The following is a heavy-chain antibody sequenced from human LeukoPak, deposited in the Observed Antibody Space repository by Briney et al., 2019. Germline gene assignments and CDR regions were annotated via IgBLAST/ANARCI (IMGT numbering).Heavy chain of an antibody. Sequence: PGGSLRLSCAASGFTFSTYGIHWVRQAPGKGLEWVAVIWYDGSIKYYADSVKGRFTTSRDNAKNSLYLQMSSLRGDDTAVYYCVRSSSWSNFDYWGQGTLVTVSS. CDR3: VRSSSWSNFDY. D-gene: IGHD6-13*01. CDR1: GFTFSTYG. V-gene: IGHV3-33*01. J-gene: IGHJ4*02. CDR2: IWYDGSIK.